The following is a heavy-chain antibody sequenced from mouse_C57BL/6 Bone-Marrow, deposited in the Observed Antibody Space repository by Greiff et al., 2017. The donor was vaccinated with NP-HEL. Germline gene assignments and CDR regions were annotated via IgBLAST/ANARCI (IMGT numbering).Heavy chain of an antibody. CDR1: GYTFTDYE. CDR2: IDPETGGT. D-gene: IGHD1-1*01. Sequence: VQLQQSGAELVRPGASVTLSCKASGYTFTDYEMHWVKQTPVHGLEWIGAIDPETGGTAYNQKFKGKAILTADKSSSTAYMELRSLTSEDSAVYYCTGGYGSGYWGQGTSVTVSS. J-gene: IGHJ4*01. CDR3: TGGYGSGY. V-gene: IGHV1-15*01.